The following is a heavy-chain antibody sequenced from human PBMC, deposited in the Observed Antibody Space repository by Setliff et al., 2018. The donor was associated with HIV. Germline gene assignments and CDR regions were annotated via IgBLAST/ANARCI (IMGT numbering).Heavy chain of an antibody. V-gene: IGHV4-39*07. CDR1: GGSISSSSHY. J-gene: IGHJ4*02. CDR3: ARDGRSYYNFWSGPLFDS. Sequence: SGTLSLTCIVSGGSISSSSHYWGWIRQPPGKGLEWIGNIYYSGSTYYNPSLKGRVTISVDTSKNQFSLKLSSVTAADTAVYYCARDGRSYYNFWSGPLFDSWDQGTLVTVSS. D-gene: IGHD3-3*01. CDR2: IYYSGST.